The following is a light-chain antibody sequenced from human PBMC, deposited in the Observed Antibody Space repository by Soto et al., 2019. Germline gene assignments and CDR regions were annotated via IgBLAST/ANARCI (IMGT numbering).Light chain of an antibody. CDR2: DVS. CDR3: CSSAGTYTSV. CDR1: SSDVGGYNY. Sequence: QSVLTQPRSVSGSPGQSVTISCTGTSSDVGGYNYVSWYQQHPGKAPKLMISDVSKRPSGVPDRVSGSKSGNTASLTISGLQAEDEADYYCCSSAGTYTSVFGGGTKLTVL. V-gene: IGLV2-11*01. J-gene: IGLJ3*02.